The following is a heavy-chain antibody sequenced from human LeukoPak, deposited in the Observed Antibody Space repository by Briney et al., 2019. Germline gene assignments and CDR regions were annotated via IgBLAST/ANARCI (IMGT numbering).Heavy chain of an antibody. CDR3: ASAPRYSSSWPNNWFDP. CDR2: IIPIFGTA. D-gene: IGHD6-13*01. J-gene: IGHJ5*02. V-gene: IGHV1-69*13. CDR1: GYTFTGYY. Sequence: SVKVSCKASGYTFTGYYMHWVRQAPGQGLEWMGGIIPIFGTANYAQKFQGRVTITADESTSTAYMELSSLRSEDTAVYFCASAPRYSSSWPNNWFDPWGQGTLVTVSS.